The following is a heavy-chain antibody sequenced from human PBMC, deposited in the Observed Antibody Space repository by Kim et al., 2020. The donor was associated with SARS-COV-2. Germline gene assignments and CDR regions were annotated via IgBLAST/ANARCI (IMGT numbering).Heavy chain of an antibody. CDR2: ISWDGGST. V-gene: IGHV3-43*01. CDR3: AKDRPNINYYDSSGYSFVHGRAEDAFDI. CDR1: GFTFDDYT. Sequence: GGSLRLSCAASGFTFDDYTMHWVRQAPGKGLEWVSLISWDGGSTYYADSVKGRFTISRDNSKNSLYLQMNSLRTEDTALYYCAKDRPNINYYDSSGYSFVHGRAEDAFDIWGQGTMVTVSS. J-gene: IGHJ3*02. D-gene: IGHD3-22*01.